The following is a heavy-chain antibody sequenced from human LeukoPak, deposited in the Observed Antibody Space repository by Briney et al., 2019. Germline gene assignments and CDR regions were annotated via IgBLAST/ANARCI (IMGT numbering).Heavy chain of an antibody. Sequence: SETLSLTCTVSGGSISSSSYYWGWIRQPPGKGLEWIGSIYYSGSTYYNPSLKSRVTISVDTSKNQFSLKLSSVTAADTAVYYCARGHIHRGYGMDVWGQGTTVTVSS. CDR1: GGSISSSSYY. J-gene: IGHJ6*02. CDR2: IYYSGST. CDR3: ARGHIHRGYGMDV. D-gene: IGHD2-2*02. V-gene: IGHV4-39*07.